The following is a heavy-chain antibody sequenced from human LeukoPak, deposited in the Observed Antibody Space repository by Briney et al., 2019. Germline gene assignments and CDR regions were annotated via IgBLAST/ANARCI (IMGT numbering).Heavy chain of an antibody. J-gene: IGHJ4*02. Sequence: GGSLRLSCAASGFTFSSYSMNWVRHAPGKGLEWVSGISWNSGSIGYADSVKGRFTISRDNAKNSLYLQMNSLRAEDTALYYCARVSDISVAAYFDYWGQGTLVTVSS. CDR1: GFTFSSYS. D-gene: IGHD6-19*01. V-gene: IGHV3-9*01. CDR3: ARVSDISVAAYFDY. CDR2: ISWNSGSI.